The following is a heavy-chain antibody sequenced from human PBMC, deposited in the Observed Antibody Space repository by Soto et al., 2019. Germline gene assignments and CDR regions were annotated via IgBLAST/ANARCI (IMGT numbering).Heavy chain of an antibody. CDR3: ASCHPGSGYSGAFDL. J-gene: IGHJ3*01. CDR1: GYTFTSRS. Sequence: QVQLVQSGAEVKQPGASVKVSCKASGYTFTSRSLNWVRQAPGQGLEWMGWISVDNGNTNYAPKLQGTVTMTADTATSTSYMELRSLRSDDTAVYSCASCHPGSGYSGAFDLLGQGTMGTVAS. D-gene: IGHD3-22*01. CDR2: ISVDNGNT. V-gene: IGHV1-18*04.